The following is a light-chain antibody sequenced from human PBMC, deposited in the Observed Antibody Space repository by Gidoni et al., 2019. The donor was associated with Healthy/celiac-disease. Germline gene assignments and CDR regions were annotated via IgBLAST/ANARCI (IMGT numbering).Light chain of an antibody. CDR3: QQYNNWLGT. J-gene: IGKJ3*01. CDR2: GAS. V-gene: IGKV3-15*01. Sequence: IVMTQSPATPSVSPGERATLSCRASQSVSSNLAWYQQKPGQAPRLLIYGASTRATGIPARFSGSGSGTEFTLTISSLQSEDFAVYYCQQYNNWLGTFGPGTKVDIK. CDR1: QSVSSN.